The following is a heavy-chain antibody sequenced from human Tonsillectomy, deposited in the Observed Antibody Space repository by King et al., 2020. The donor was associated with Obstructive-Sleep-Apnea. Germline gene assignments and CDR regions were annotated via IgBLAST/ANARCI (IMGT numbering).Heavy chain of an antibody. CDR3: TKSSGSYYYYNMDV. CDR1: GFTFDDYA. V-gene: IGHV3-9*01. Sequence: VQLVESGGGLVQPGRSLRLSCAASGFTFDDYAMHWVRQGPGKGLEWVSGISWNSGSIGYADFVKGRFTISRDNAKNSLYLQMNSLRAEDTALYYCTKSSGSYYYYNMDVWGQGTTVTVSS. CDR2: ISWNSGSI. D-gene: IGHD3-3*01. J-gene: IGHJ6*02.